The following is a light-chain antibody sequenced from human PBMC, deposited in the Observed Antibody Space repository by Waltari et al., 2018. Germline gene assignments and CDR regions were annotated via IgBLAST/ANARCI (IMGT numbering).Light chain of an antibody. CDR1: ERLVHTDGNIY. J-gene: IGKJ1*01. CDR2: MVS. CDR3: MQSTHWPPWT. V-gene: IGKV2-30*02. Sequence: DVVMTQSPLSLPVTLGQPASISCRSTERLVHTDGNIYLHWFQQRPGHSPRRLSYMVSQRDSGVPDRFSGSGSGTDFTLKISRVEAEDVGIYYCMQSTHWPPWTFGQGTKVEIK.